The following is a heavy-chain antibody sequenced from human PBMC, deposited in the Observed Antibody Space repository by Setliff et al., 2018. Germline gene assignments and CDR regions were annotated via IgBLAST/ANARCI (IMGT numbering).Heavy chain of an antibody. CDR2: ISPYNGKT. D-gene: IGHD2-15*01. J-gene: IGHJ4*02. V-gene: IGHV1-18*01. CDR1: GYTFNTHG. CDR3: ARDGGGYCATTSCFHFDY. Sequence: GASVKVSCKSSGYTFNTHGISWVRQAPGQRPEWMGWISPYNGKTRSIERFQGRLTLTIDTSTNTVFMELRNLRPDDTAIYSGARDGGGYCATTSCFHFDYWGQGTQVTVSS.